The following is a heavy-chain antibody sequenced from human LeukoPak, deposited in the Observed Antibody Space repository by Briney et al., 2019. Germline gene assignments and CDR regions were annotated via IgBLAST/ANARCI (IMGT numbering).Heavy chain of an antibody. J-gene: IGHJ3*02. CDR2: ISAYNGNT. D-gene: IGHD2-8*01. CDR3: ARGANGASDI. Sequence: ASVKVSCKASGYTFTTSGIRWLRQAARQRLEWMGWISAYNGNTNYAQKLQGRATMTTDTSTSTAYIELRSLRSDDTAGYYCARGANGASDIWGQGTMVTVSS. V-gene: IGHV1-18*01. CDR1: GYTFTTSG.